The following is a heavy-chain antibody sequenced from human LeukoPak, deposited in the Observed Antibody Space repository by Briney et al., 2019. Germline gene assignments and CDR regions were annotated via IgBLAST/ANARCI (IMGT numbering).Heavy chain of an antibody. CDR2: IIPIFGTA. Sequence: GASVKVSCKASGGTFSSYAISWVRQAPGQGLGWMGGIIPIFGTANYAQKFQGRVTITADESTSTAYMELSSLRSEDTAVYYCARDWREYSSSWYNAFDIWGQGTMVTVSS. D-gene: IGHD6-13*01. J-gene: IGHJ3*02. CDR3: ARDWREYSSSWYNAFDI. CDR1: GGTFSSYA. V-gene: IGHV1-69*13.